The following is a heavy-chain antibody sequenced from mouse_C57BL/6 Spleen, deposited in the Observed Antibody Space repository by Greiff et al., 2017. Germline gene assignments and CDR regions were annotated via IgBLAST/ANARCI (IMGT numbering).Heavy chain of an antibody. D-gene: IGHD2-3*01. Sequence: VKLMESGAELMKPGASVKLSCKATGYTFTGYWIEWVKQRPGHGLEWIGEILPGSGSTNYNEKFKGKATFTADTSSNTAYMQLSSLTTEDSAIYDGARDLDDGYQPYAMDYWGQGTSVTVSS. CDR3: ARDLDDGYQPYAMDY. J-gene: IGHJ4*01. CDR1: GYTFTGYW. CDR2: ILPGSGST. V-gene: IGHV1-9*01.